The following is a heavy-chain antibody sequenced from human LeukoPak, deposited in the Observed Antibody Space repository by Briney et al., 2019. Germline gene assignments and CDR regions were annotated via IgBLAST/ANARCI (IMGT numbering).Heavy chain of an antibody. CDR2: IYYSGST. Sequence: SETLSLTCTVSGGSISSYYWSWIRQPPGKGPEWIGDIYYSGSTNYNPSLKSRVTISVDTSKNQFSLRLSSVTAADTAVYYSARLASGSYGPLTPFDYWGQGTLVTVSS. CDR1: GGSISSYY. J-gene: IGHJ4*02. D-gene: IGHD1-26*01. V-gene: IGHV4-59*08. CDR3: ARLASGSYGPLTPFDY.